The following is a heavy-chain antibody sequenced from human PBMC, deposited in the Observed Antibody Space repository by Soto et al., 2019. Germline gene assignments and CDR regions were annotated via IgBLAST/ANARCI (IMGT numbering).Heavy chain of an antibody. CDR3: GGFLFPDS. V-gene: IGHV1-69*13. CDR1: GGTFITYA. CDR2: IIPIFGTA. D-gene: IGHD3-10*02. Sequence: SVKVSCKASGGTFITYAISWVRQAPGQGLEWMGGIIPIFGTANYAQKFQGRVTITADESTRTAYMELNNLKIEDTAVYYCGGFLFPDSWGQGTLVTVSS. J-gene: IGHJ4*02.